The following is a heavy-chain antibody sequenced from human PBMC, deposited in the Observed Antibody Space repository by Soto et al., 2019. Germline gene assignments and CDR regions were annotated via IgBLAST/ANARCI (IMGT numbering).Heavy chain of an antibody. CDR1: GGSVTSGTYY. J-gene: IGHJ6*02. Sequence: QVQLQESGPGLVKPSETLSLTCTVSGGSVTSGTYYWSWIRQPPGKGLEWIGYIYSSGSTNYNPSLKRRVTTSGDTSKNQCSLKVTSVTAADTAMYYCAREDFYNGLDVWGQGTTVTVSS. CDR2: IYSSGST. V-gene: IGHV4-61*01. CDR3: AREDFYNGLDV.